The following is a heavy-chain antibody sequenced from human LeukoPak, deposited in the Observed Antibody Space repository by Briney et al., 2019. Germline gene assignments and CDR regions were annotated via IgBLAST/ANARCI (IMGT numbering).Heavy chain of an antibody. V-gene: IGHV1-46*01. CDR2: INPSGGST. Sequence: GASVKVSCKASGYTFTSYYMHLGRQAPGQGLEWMGIINPSGGSTSYAQKFQGRVTMTRDTSTSTVYMELSSLRSEDTAVYYCARETAGGDSSGYYPYWGQGTLVTVSS. D-gene: IGHD3-22*01. CDR3: ARETAGGDSSGYYPY. J-gene: IGHJ4*02. CDR1: GYTFTSYY.